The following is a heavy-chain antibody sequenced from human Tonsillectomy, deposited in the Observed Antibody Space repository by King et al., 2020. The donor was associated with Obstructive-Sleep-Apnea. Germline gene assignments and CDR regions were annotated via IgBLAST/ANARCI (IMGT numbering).Heavy chain of an antibody. J-gene: IGHJ4*02. CDR1: GGSISSYY. CDR2: IYTSGST. CDR3: ARAAKSVVRGVILVGHYYFDY. Sequence: QLQESGPGLVKPSETLSLTCTVSGGSISSYYWSWIRQPAGKGLEWIGRIYTSGSTNYNPSLKSRVTMSVDTSKNQFSLKLSSVTAADTAVYYCARAAKSVVRGVILVGHYYFDYWGQGTLVTVSS. D-gene: IGHD3-10*01. V-gene: IGHV4-4*07.